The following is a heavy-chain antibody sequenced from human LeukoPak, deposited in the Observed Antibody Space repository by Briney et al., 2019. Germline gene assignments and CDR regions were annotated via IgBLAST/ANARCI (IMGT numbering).Heavy chain of an antibody. V-gene: IGHV4-39*01. CDR3: ASGPDFWSGYPAQYYFDY. CDR1: GGSISSGGYY. Sequence: KPSETLSLTCTVSGGSISSGGYYWGWIRQPPGKGLEWIGSIYYSVSTYYNPSFKSRVTISVDTSKNQFSLKLSSVTAADTAVYYCASGPDFWSGYPAQYYFDYWGQGTLVTVSS. J-gene: IGHJ4*02. D-gene: IGHD3-3*01. CDR2: IYYSVST.